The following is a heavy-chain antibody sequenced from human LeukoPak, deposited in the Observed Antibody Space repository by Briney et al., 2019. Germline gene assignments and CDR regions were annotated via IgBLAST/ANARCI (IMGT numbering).Heavy chain of an antibody. CDR3: ARDRGSYCSGGSCHFFDY. J-gene: IGHJ4*02. D-gene: IGHD2-15*01. Sequence: GWSLRLSCATSGCIFRCYWMSGVRQAPGKGLEGVANIKQDGSEKYYVDSVKGRFTISIDNAKNSLYLQMNSLRAEDTAVYYCARDRGSYCSGGSCHFFDYWGQGTLVTVSS. CDR2: IKQDGSEK. CDR1: GCIFRCYW. V-gene: IGHV3-7*01.